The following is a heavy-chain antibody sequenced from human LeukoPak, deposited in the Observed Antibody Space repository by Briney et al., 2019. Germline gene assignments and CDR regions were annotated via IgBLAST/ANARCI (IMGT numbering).Heavy chain of an antibody. CDR2: IYPGDSDT. CDR3: ARPLRSGYVDDAFDI. D-gene: IGHD5-12*01. Sequence: GESLKISCKGSGYRFTSYWIGWVRQMPGKGLEWMGIIYPGDSDTRYSPSFQGQVTISADKSISTAYLQWSSLKASDTAMYYCARPLRSGYVDDAFDIWGQGTMVTVSS. J-gene: IGHJ3*02. CDR1: GYRFTSYW. V-gene: IGHV5-51*01.